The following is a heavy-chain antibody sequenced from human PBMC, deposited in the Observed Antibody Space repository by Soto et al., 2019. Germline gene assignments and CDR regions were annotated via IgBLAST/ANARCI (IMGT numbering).Heavy chain of an antibody. D-gene: IGHD1-7*01. CDR3: AAATTWNFHFPY. V-gene: IGHV3-33*03. CDR2: IWYDGSNK. Sequence: QAHLVEPGGGVVQPGTSLRLSCAASGFTISTHGMHWVRQAPGKGLEWLANIWYDGSNKFYAESVKGRFSISKDNSKNTLYLQMSSLRVEDTAVYYCAAATTWNFHFPYWGQGTQVTVSS. CDR1: GFTISTHG. J-gene: IGHJ4*02.